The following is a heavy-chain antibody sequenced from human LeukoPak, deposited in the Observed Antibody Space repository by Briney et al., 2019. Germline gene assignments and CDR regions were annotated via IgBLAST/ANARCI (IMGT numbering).Heavy chain of an antibody. CDR3: ARDFFPYCSSTSCYYNWFDP. J-gene: IGHJ5*02. V-gene: IGHV4-4*07. CDR2: IYTSGST. D-gene: IGHD2-2*01. Sequence: SETLSLTCTVSGGSISSYYWSWIRQPAGKGLEWIGRIYTSGSTNYNPSLKSRVTMSVDTSKNQFSLKLSSVTAADTAVYYCARDFFPYCSSTSCYYNWFDPWGQGTLVTASS. CDR1: GGSISSYY.